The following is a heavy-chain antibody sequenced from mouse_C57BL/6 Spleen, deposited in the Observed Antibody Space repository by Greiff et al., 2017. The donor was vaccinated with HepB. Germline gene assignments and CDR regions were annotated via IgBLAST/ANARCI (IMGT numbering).Heavy chain of an antibody. Sequence: QVQLQQPGAELVKPGASVKVSCKASGYTFTSYWMHWVKQRPGQGLEWIGRIHPSDSDTNYNQKFKGKATLTVDKSSSTAYMQLSSLTSEDSAVYYCATPYSNYFYAMDYWGQGTSVTVSS. D-gene: IGHD2-5*01. V-gene: IGHV1-74*01. CDR1: GYTFTSYW. CDR3: ATPYSNYFYAMDY. J-gene: IGHJ4*01. CDR2: IHPSDSDT.